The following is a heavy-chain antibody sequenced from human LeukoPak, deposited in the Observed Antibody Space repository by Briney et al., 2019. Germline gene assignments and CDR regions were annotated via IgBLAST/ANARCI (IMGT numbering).Heavy chain of an antibody. D-gene: IGHD3-9*01. Sequence: SETLSLTCTVSGGSISSSSYYWGWIRQPPGKGLEWIGSIYYSGSTYYNPSLKSRVTISVDTSKNQFSLKLSSVTAADTAVYYCARQVLVTNYFDYWGQGTLVTVSS. CDR2: IYYSGST. CDR1: GGSISSSSYY. V-gene: IGHV4-39*01. CDR3: ARQVLVTNYFDY. J-gene: IGHJ4*02.